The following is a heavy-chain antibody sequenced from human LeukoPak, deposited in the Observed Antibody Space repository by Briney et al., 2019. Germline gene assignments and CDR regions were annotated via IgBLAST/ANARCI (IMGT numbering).Heavy chain of an antibody. J-gene: IGHJ4*02. CDR1: GYTFTSYG. Sequence: ALVKVSCKASGYTFTSYGISWVRQAPGQGLEWMGWISAYNGNTNYAQKLQGRVTMTTDTSTSTAYMELRSLRSDDTAVYYCARYEEGYYDSSGYYSFDYWGQGTLVTVSS. CDR3: ARYEEGYYDSSGYYSFDY. D-gene: IGHD3-22*01. V-gene: IGHV1-18*01. CDR2: ISAYNGNT.